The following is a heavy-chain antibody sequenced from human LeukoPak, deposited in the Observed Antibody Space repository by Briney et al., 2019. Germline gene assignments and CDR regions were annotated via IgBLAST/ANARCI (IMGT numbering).Heavy chain of an antibody. CDR3: TSRTLWFGETYRDY. J-gene: IGHJ4*02. D-gene: IGHD3-10*01. V-gene: IGHV3-73*01. CDR2: IRSKANSYAT. CDR1: GFTFDDYA. Sequence: PGRSLRLSCVASGFTFDDYAMNWVRQASGKGLEWVGRIRSKANSYATAYAASVKGRFTISRDDSKNTAYLQMNSLKTEDTAVYYCTSRTLWFGETYRDYWGQGTLVTVSS.